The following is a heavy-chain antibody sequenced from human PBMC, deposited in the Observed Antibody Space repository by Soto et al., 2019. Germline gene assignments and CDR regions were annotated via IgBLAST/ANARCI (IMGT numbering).Heavy chain of an antibody. J-gene: IGHJ4*02. CDR1: GGSISSYY. V-gene: IGHV4-59*01. Sequence: PSETLSLTCTVSGGSISSYYWSWIRQPPGKGLEWIGYIYYSGSTNYNPSLKSRVTISVDTSKNQFSLKLSSVTAADTAVYYCARAGERGDYFDYWGQGTLVTVSS. D-gene: IGHD7-27*01. CDR3: ARAGERGDYFDY. CDR2: IYYSGST.